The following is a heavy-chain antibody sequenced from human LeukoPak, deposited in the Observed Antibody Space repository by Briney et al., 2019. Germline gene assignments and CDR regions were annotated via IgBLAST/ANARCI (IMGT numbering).Heavy chain of an antibody. CDR3: ASSGSSRPHWYSEL. Sequence: GGSLGISSAASGFAFRTYSMKWRLQGPGKGLQWVSLVTATSTTIYYADSVRDRFTNASDTDKMSLYLQINNLRDEDTGVYYCASSGSSRPHWYSELWGSGTLVTVST. J-gene: IGHJ2*01. CDR2: VTATSTTI. V-gene: IGHV3-48*02. CDR1: GFAFRTYS. D-gene: IGHD6-13*01.